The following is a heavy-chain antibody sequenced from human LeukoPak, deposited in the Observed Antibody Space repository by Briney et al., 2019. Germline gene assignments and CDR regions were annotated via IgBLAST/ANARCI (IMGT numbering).Heavy chain of an antibody. CDR3: TRETRAYYDFWSGYGY. D-gene: IGHD3-3*01. CDR2: IRSKAYGGTT. Sequence: GGSLRLSCTASGFTFGDYAMSWVRQAPGKGLEWVGFIRSKAYGGTTEYAASVKGRFTISRDDSKSIAYLQMNSLKTEDTAVYYCTRETRAYYDFWSGYGYWGQGTLVTVSS. CDR1: GFTFGDYA. V-gene: IGHV3-49*04. J-gene: IGHJ4*02.